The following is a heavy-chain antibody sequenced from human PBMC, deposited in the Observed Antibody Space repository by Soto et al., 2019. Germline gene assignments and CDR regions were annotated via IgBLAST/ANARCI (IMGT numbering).Heavy chain of an antibody. CDR1: GFTFSSYS. Sequence: EVQLVESGGGLVQPGGSLRLSCAASGFTFSSYSMNWVRQAPGKGLEWVSYISSSSSTIYYADSVKGRFTISRDNAKNSLYLQRNSLRAEDTAVYYCARGELSLLTAGLDYWGQGTLVTVSS. V-gene: IGHV3-48*01. CDR2: ISSSSSTI. CDR3: ARGELSLLTAGLDY. J-gene: IGHJ4*02. D-gene: IGHD3-16*02.